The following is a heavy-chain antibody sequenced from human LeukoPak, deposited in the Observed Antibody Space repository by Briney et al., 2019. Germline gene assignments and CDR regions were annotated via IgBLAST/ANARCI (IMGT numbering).Heavy chain of an antibody. CDR2: IYPSDSDT. Sequence: GESLKISCKGSGYSFTTYWIAWVRQMPGKGLEWMGIIYPSDSDTTYSPSFQGQVTFSADKSISTAYLQWRSLKASDTAMYYCARLLNDQGHYHYMDVWGKGTTVTVSS. V-gene: IGHV5-51*01. CDR3: ARLLNDQGHYHYMDV. J-gene: IGHJ6*03. D-gene: IGHD2-2*01. CDR1: GYSFTTYW.